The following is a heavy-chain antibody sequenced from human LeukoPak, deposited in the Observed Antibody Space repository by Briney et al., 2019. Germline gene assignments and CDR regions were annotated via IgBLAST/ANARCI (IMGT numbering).Heavy chain of an antibody. D-gene: IGHD2-2*01. CDR2: IYYSGST. J-gene: IGHJ6*02. V-gene: IGHV4-31*03. CDR3: ARDGGIVVVPAARYYYYYGMDV. CDR1: GGSISSGGYY. Sequence: SETLSLTCTVSGGSISSGGYYWSWIRQHPGKGLEWIGYIYYSGSTYYNPSLKSRVTISVDTSKNQFSLKLCSVTAADTAVYYCARDGGIVVVPAARYYYYYGMDVWGQGTTVTVSS.